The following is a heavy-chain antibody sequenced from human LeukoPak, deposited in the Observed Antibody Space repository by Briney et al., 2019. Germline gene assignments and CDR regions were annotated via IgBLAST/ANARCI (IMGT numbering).Heavy chain of an antibody. CDR3: ASLRFLEWLLAPFDY. CDR2: IYPGDSDT. V-gene: IGHV5-51*01. Sequence: GQSLKISCKGSGYSSTSYWIGWVRQMHVKGLGWMGIIYPGDSDTRYSPSFQGQATISADKSISSDYLQWSSLKASDTAMYYCASLRFLEWLLAPFDYWGQGTLVTVSS. J-gene: IGHJ4*02. CDR1: GYSSTSYW. D-gene: IGHD3-3*01.